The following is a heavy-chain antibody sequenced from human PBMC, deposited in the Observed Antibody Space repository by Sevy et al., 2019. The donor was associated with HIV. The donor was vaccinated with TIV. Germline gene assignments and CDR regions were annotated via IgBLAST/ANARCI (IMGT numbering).Heavy chain of an antibody. CDR2: ISYDGSNK. D-gene: IGHD2-2*01. J-gene: IGHJ6*02. CDR3: AREGFCSSTSCYGDYYYYYGMDV. CDR1: GFTFSSYA. V-gene: IGHV3-30*04. Sequence: GSLRLSCAASGFTFSSYAMHWVRQAPGKGLEWVAVISYDGSNKYYADSVKGRFTISRDNSKNTLYLQMNSLRAEDTAVYYCAREGFCSSTSCYGDYYYYYGMDVWGQGTTVTVSS.